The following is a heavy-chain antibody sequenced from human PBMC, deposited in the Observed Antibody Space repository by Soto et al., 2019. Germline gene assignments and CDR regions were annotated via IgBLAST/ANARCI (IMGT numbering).Heavy chain of an antibody. J-gene: IGHJ6*04. V-gene: IGHV3-7*01. CDR1: GFTFTSYW. CDR2: INKDGSEK. Sequence: EVQVVESGGGLVQPGGSLRLSCAASGFTFTSYWMTWVRQAPGRGLEWVANINKDGSEKSYVDSVKGRFTISRDNAKSSLYLQMXSXRAXXTXXYYCVRXXASRLWGKGTTVIVSS. CDR3: VRXXASRL.